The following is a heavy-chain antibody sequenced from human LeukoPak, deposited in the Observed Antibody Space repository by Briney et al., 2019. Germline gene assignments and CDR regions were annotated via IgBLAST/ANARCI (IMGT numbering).Heavy chain of an antibody. Sequence: GESLKISCKGSGYSFTSYWIAWVRQMPGEGLEWMGIIYPGDSDTTYSPSFQGQVTISADKSISTAYLQWSSLKASDTAMYYCARRGVDSSGYADAFDIWGQGTMVTVSS. CDR3: ARRGVDSSGYADAFDI. D-gene: IGHD3-22*01. CDR1: GYSFTSYW. CDR2: IYPGDSDT. V-gene: IGHV5-51*01. J-gene: IGHJ3*02.